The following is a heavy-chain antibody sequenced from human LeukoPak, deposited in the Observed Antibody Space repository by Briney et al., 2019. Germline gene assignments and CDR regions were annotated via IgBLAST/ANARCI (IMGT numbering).Heavy chain of an antibody. CDR2: INTDGSST. V-gene: IGHV3-74*01. CDR3: ASSHLAYCSGGSCYSGY. CDR1: GFTFSSYW. Sequence: GGSLRLSCAASGFTFSSYWMHWVRQAPGKGLVWVSRINTDGSSTRYADSVKGRFTISRDNAKNTLYLQMNSLRAEDTAVYYCASSHLAYCSGGSCYSGYWGQGTLVTVSS. J-gene: IGHJ4*02. D-gene: IGHD2-15*01.